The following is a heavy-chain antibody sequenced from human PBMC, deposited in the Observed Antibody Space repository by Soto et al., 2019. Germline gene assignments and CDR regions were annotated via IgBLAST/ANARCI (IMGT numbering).Heavy chain of an antibody. Sequence: SETLSLTCTVSGGSISSSSYYWGWIRQPPGKGLEWIGSIYYSGSTYYNPSLKSRVTISVDTSKNQFSLKLSSVTAADTAVYYCARGRDGYNYDFYYWGQGTLVTVSS. CDR3: ARGRDGYNYDFYY. CDR1: GGSISSSSYY. J-gene: IGHJ4*02. V-gene: IGHV4-39*01. CDR2: IYYSGST. D-gene: IGHD5-12*01.